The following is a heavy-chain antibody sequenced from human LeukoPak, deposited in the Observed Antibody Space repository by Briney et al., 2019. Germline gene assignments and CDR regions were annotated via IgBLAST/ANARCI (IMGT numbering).Heavy chain of an antibody. Sequence: SVKVSCKASGGTFSSYAISWVRQAPGQGLEWMGGIIPIFGTANYAQKFQGRVTITADESTSTAYMELSSLRSEDTAVYYCARTDIVVVPAAYNWFDPWGQGTLVTVSS. CDR3: ARTDIVVVPAAYNWFDP. D-gene: IGHD2-2*01. CDR2: IIPIFGTA. CDR1: GGTFSSYA. V-gene: IGHV1-69*13. J-gene: IGHJ5*02.